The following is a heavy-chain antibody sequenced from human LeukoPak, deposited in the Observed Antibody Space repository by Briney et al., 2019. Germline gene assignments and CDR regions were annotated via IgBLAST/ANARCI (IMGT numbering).Heavy chain of an antibody. CDR3: AKGSILEWFVFDY. J-gene: IGHJ4*02. D-gene: IGHD3-3*01. CDR2: ISSSGTTI. V-gene: IGHV3-48*03. Sequence: GGSLRLSCAASGFTFSSYEMNWVRQAPGKGLEWVSYISSSGTTIYYADSVKGRFTISRDNSKNTLYLQMNSLRAEDTAVYYCAKGSILEWFVFDYWGQGTLVTVSS. CDR1: GFTFSSYE.